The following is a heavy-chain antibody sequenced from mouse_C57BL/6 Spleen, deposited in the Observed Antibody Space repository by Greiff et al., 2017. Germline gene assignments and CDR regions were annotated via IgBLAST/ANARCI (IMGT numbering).Heavy chain of an antibody. Sequence: DVHLVESEGGLVQPGSSMKLSCTASGFTFSDYYMAWVRQVPEKGLEWVANINYDGSSTDYLDSLKSRFIISRDNAKNILYLQMSSLKSEDTATYYCARDRVPYYGSSYGYFDVWGTGTTVTVSS. V-gene: IGHV5-16*01. CDR2: INYDGSST. CDR3: ARDRVPYYGSSYGYFDV. J-gene: IGHJ1*03. CDR1: GFTFSDYY. D-gene: IGHD1-1*01.